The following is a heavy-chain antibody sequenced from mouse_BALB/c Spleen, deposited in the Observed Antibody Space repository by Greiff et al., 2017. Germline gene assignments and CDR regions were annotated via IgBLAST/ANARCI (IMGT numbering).Heavy chain of an antibody. CDR2: ISSGSSTI. V-gene: IGHV5-17*02. CDR3: ARQDGNYRFAY. CDR1: GFTFSSFG. Sequence: EVQLVESGGGLVQPGGSRKLSCAASGFTFSSFGMHWVRQAPEKGLEWVAYISSGSSTIYYADTVKGRFTISRDNPKNTLFLQMTSLRSEDTAMYYCARQDGNYRFAYWGQGTLVTVSA. D-gene: IGHD2-1*01. J-gene: IGHJ3*01.